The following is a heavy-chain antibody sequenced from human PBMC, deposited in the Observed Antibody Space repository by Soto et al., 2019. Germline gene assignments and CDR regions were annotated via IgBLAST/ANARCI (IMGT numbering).Heavy chain of an antibody. CDR1: GFKFSNYA. CDR3: AKDRRAGGNSAFYFDF. Sequence: PGGSLRLSCAASGFKFSNYAMIWVRQAPGKGLEWVSLISATGGGTYYADSVKGRFTIPRDNSHNTLYLQVHSLTAEDTAVYYCAKDRRAGGNSAFYFDFWGQGAQVTVSS. D-gene: IGHD3-16*01. J-gene: IGHJ4*02. V-gene: IGHV3-23*01. CDR2: ISATGGGT.